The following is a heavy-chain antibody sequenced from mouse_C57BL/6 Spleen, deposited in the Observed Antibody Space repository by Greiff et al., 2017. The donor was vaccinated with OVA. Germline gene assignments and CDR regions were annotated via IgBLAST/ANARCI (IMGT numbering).Heavy chain of an antibody. D-gene: IGHD2-1*01. V-gene: IGHV3-6*01. CDR3: ANIYYGNYIAY. J-gene: IGHJ3*01. CDR1: GYSITSGYY. Sequence: VQLKESGPGLVKPSQSLSLTCSVTGYSITSGYYWNWIRQFPGNKLEWMGYISYDGSNNYNPSLKNRISITRDTSKNQFFLKLNSVTTEDTATYYCANIYYGNYIAYWGQGTLVTVSA. CDR2: ISYDGSN.